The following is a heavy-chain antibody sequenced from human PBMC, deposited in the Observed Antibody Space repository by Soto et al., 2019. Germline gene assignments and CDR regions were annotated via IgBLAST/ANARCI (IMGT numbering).Heavy chain of an antibody. V-gene: IGHV3-7*03. CDR2: IKQGGTEK. CDR1: GFTFSRYW. J-gene: IGHJ4*02. CDR3: ATETPFEF. Sequence: EVQLVESGGGLVQPGGSLRLSCAASGFTFSRYWMSWVRQAPGKGLEWVANIKQGGTEKYYINSVKGRFTIARDNAKNSRYLQLNYRAAEAMAGYSCATETPFEFWGQGPRVTVPS.